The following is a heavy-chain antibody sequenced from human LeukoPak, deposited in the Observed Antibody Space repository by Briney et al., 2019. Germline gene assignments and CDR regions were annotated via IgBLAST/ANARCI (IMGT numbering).Heavy chain of an antibody. CDR1: GGSISSGGYY. CDR3: ASQARLGGYTYYYYGMDV. V-gene: IGHV4-31*03. D-gene: IGHD5-12*01. Sequence: SQTLSLTCTVPGGSISSGGYYWSWIRQHPGKGLEWIGYIYYSGSTYYNPSLKSRVTISVDTSKNQFSLKLSSVTAADTAVYYCASQARLGGYTYYYYGMDVWGQGTTVTVSS. CDR2: IYYSGST. J-gene: IGHJ6*02.